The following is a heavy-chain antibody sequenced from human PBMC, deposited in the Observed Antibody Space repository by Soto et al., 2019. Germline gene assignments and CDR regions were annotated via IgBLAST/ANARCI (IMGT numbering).Heavy chain of an antibody. CDR3: ARHEGWTGPDQ. Sequence: QVHLQGSGPGLVKPSETLSLTCAVSGASIGSGGWWSWVRQPPGKGLEWIAEIFHDGNTNYSPSLKSRVTISVDKSQNQFSLNVYSVTAADTAVYYCARHEGWTGPDQWGQGTLVTVSS. V-gene: IGHV4-4*02. CDR1: GASIGSGGW. J-gene: IGHJ5*02. CDR2: IFHDGNT. D-gene: IGHD2-8*02.